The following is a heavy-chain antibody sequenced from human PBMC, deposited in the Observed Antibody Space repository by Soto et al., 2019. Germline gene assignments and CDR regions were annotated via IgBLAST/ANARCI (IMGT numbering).Heavy chain of an antibody. CDR1: GFTFSVYS. J-gene: IGHJ4*02. D-gene: IGHD6-19*01. Sequence: PGGSLRLSCVASGFTFSVYSVNWVRQAPGKGLEWFSYITSDTKTIKYADSVKGRFTISRDNAKNSVYLQMNSLRDEDTAVYYCARSVEGHFDYWGQGTVVTVSS. V-gene: IGHV3-48*02. CDR3: ARSVEGHFDY. CDR2: ITSDTKTI.